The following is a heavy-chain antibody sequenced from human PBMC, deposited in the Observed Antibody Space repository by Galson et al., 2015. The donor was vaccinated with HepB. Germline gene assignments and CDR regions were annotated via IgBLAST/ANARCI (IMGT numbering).Heavy chain of an antibody. CDR3: ASLFYGSGTPAPPIDY. J-gene: IGHJ4*02. CDR2: ISYDGSNK. CDR1: GFTFSSYA. V-gene: IGHV3-30*04. Sequence: SLRLSCAASGFTFSSYAMHWVRQAPGKGLEWVAVISYDGSNKYYADSVKGRFTISRDNSKNTLYLQMNSLRAEDTAVYYCASLFYGSGTPAPPIDYWGQGTLVTVSS. D-gene: IGHD3-10*01.